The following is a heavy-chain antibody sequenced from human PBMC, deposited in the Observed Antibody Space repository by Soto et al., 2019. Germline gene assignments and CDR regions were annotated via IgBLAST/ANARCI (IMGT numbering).Heavy chain of an antibody. Sequence: SETLSLTCAVSGGSISSSNWWSWVRQPPGKGLEWIGEIYHSGSTNYNPSLKSRVTISVDKSKNQFSLKLSSVTAADTAVYYFARPGSSWRDWLDPWGQGNLVTFSS. CDR1: GGSISSSNW. D-gene: IGHD6-13*01. J-gene: IGHJ5*02. CDR2: IYHSGST. V-gene: IGHV4-4*02. CDR3: ARPGSSWRDWLDP.